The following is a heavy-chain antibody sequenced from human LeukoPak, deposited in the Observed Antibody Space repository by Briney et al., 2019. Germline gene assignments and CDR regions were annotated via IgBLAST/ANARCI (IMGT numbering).Heavy chain of an antibody. CDR1: GFTFSSYA. CDR3: AKGITMVRGEVDAFDI. V-gene: IGHV3-30-3*01. Sequence: PGRSLRLSCAASGFTFSSYAMHWVRQAPGKGLEWVAVISYDGSNKYYADSVKGRFTISRDNSKNTLYLQMNSLRAEDTAVYYCAKGITMVRGEVDAFDIWGQGTMVTVSS. J-gene: IGHJ3*02. D-gene: IGHD3-10*01. CDR2: ISYDGSNK.